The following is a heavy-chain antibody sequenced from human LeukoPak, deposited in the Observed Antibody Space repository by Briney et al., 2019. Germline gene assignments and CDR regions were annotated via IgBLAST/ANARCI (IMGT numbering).Heavy chain of an antibody. D-gene: IGHD1-26*01. CDR3: AKNTGTCDGLIDS. CDR1: GFTFSSYG. Sequence: AGGSLRLSCAASGFTFSSYGLHWVRQAPGKGLEWVAVISYDGSNKFCADSVKGRFTISRDNSKNTLYLQMNSLRAEDTAMYYCAKNTGTCDGLIDSWGQGTLVTVSS. V-gene: IGHV3-30*18. J-gene: IGHJ4*02. CDR2: ISYDGSNK.